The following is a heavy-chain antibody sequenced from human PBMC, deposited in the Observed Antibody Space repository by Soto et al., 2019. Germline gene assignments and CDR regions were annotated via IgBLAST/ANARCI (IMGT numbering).Heavy chain of an antibody. D-gene: IGHD6-13*01. CDR2: IYPGDSDT. CDR1: GYSFTSYW. CDR3: ASRLPVANSSSWYKHYYYYYYMDV. V-gene: IGHV5-51*01. Sequence: LGESLKISCKGSGYSFTSYWIGWVRQMPGKGLEWMGIIYPGDSDTRYSPSFQGQVTISADKSISTAYLQWSSLKASDTAMYYCASRLPVANSSSWYKHYYYYYYMDVWGKGTTVTVSS. J-gene: IGHJ6*03.